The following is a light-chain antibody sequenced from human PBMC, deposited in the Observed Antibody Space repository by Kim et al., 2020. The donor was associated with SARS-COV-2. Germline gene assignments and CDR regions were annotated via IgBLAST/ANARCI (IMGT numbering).Light chain of an antibody. J-gene: IGLJ3*02. Sequence: PRKPARINCWGKDIGTIRLRWYQQRPGQAPILVISHDSDRPSGIPERFSGSNSGNTATLTISRAEAGDEADYYCQVWDSTGDQAWVFGGGTKLTVL. CDR3: QVWDSTGDQAWV. V-gene: IGLV3-21*01. CDR1: DIGTIR. CDR2: HDS.